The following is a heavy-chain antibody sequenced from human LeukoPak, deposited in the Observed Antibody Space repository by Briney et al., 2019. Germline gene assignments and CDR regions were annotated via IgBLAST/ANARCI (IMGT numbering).Heavy chain of an antibody. CDR1: GGSFSGYY. J-gene: IGHJ4*02. CDR3: ARVSGSYPYYFDY. V-gene: IGHV4-59*01. D-gene: IGHD1-26*01. Sequence: SETLSLTCAVYGGSFSGYYWSWIRQPPGKGLEWIGYIYYSGSTNYNPSLRSRVIISIDTSKNQFSLKLSSVTAADTAVYYCARVSGSYPYYFDYWGQGTLVTVSS. CDR2: IYYSGST.